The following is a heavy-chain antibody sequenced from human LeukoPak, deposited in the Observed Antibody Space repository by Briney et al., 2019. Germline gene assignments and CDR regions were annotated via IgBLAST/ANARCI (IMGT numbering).Heavy chain of an antibody. V-gene: IGHV3-23*01. CDR3: AKALVVVVLGGIGY. J-gene: IGHJ4*02. CDR2: ISGNGVNT. CDR1: EFTFSSYA. D-gene: IGHD2-15*01. Sequence: GGSLRLSCAASEFTFSSYAMSWVRQAPGKGLEWVSGISGNGVNTYYADSVKGRFTVSRDNSKNTLYLQMNSLRAEDTAVYYCAKALVVVVLGGIGYWGQGTRVTVSS.